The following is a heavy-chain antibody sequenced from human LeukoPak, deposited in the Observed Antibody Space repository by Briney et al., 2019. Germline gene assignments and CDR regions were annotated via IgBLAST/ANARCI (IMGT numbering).Heavy chain of an antibody. Sequence: GGSLRLSCAASGFTFSSYAMSWVRQAPGKGLEWVSAISGSGGSTYYADSVKGRFTISRDNSKSTLYLEMNRLRAEDTAVYYFGKDPRDAYDYWGQGTLVTASS. CDR1: GFTFSSYA. CDR2: ISGSGGST. V-gene: IGHV3-23*01. J-gene: IGHJ4*02. D-gene: IGHD5-24*01. CDR3: GKDPRDAYDY.